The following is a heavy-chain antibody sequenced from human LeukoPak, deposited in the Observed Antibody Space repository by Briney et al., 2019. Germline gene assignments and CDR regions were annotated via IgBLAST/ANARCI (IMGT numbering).Heavy chain of an antibody. Sequence: ASVKVSCKASGYTFTGYYMHWVRQAPGQGLEWMGWINPNSGGTNYAQKLQGRVTMTTDTSTSTAYMELRSLRSDGTAVYYCASSRQGGRYSRLQPSDAFDIWGQGTMVTVSS. V-gene: IGHV1-2*02. CDR3: ASSRQGGRYSRLQPSDAFDI. J-gene: IGHJ3*02. CDR2: INPNSGGT. D-gene: IGHD6-13*01. CDR1: GYTFTGYY.